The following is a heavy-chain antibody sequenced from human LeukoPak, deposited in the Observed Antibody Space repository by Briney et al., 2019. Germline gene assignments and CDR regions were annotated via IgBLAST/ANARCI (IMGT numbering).Heavy chain of an antibody. CDR1: GFTFSSYS. CDR3: ARDSHSSGYYQFDY. D-gene: IGHD3-22*01. V-gene: IGHV3-21*04. J-gene: IGHJ4*02. Sequence: GGSLRLSCAASGFTFSSYSMNWVRQAPGKGLEWVSSISSSSSYIYYADSVKGRFTISRDNSKNTLYLQMNSLRAEDTAVYYCARDSHSSGYYQFDYWGQGTLVTVSS. CDR2: ISSSSSYI.